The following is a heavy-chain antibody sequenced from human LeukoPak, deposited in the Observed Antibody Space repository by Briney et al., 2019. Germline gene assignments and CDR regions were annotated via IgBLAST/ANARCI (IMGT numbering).Heavy chain of an antibody. Sequence: SETLSLTCAVYGGSFSGYYWSWIRQPPGKGLEWIGEINHSGSTNYNPSLKSRVTISVDTSKNQFSLKLSSVTAADTAVYYCASTYYYDSSGIHFDYWGQGTLVTVSS. D-gene: IGHD3-22*01. V-gene: IGHV4-34*01. CDR3: ASTYYYDSSGIHFDY. CDR2: INHSGST. J-gene: IGHJ4*02. CDR1: GGSFSGYY.